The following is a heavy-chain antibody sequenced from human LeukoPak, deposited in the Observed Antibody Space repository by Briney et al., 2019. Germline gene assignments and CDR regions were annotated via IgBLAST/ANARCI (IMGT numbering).Heavy chain of an antibody. CDR2: INPSGGST. V-gene: IGHV1-46*01. D-gene: IGHD4-17*01. J-gene: IGHJ3*02. Sequence: ASVKVSCKASGYTFPSYYMHWVRQAPGQGLEWMGIINPSGGSTSYAQKFQGRVTMTRDMSTSTVYMELSSLRSEDTAVYYCASSRNYGDYRGIWGQGTMVTVSS. CDR3: ASSRNYGDYRGI. CDR1: GYTFPSYY.